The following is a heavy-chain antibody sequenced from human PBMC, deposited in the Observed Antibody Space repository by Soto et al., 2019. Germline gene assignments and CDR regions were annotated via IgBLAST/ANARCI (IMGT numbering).Heavy chain of an antibody. Sequence: GGSLRLSCAASGFTFSSYEMNWVRQAPGKGLEWVSYISSSGSTIYYADSVRGRFTISRDNAKNSLYLQMNSLRAEDTAVYYCARDTPTVWLTVLDYWGQGTLVTVSS. CDR2: ISSSGSTI. CDR1: GFTFSSYE. J-gene: IGHJ4*02. V-gene: IGHV3-48*03. CDR3: ARDTPTVWLTVLDY. D-gene: IGHD3-10*01.